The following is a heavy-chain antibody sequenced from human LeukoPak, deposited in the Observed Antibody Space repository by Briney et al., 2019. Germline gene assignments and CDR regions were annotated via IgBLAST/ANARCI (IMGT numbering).Heavy chain of an antibody. D-gene: IGHD6-13*01. Sequence: AASVKVSCKVSGYTFTDYYMHWVPQAPGKGLEWMGLVYPEDGETIYAEKFQGRVTITADTSTDTAYMELSSLRSEDTAVYYCATLIAAAGSRLTPDYWGQGTLVTVSS. CDR2: VYPEDGET. CDR1: GYTFTDYY. CDR3: ATLIAAAGSRLTPDY. J-gene: IGHJ4*02. V-gene: IGHV1-69-2*01.